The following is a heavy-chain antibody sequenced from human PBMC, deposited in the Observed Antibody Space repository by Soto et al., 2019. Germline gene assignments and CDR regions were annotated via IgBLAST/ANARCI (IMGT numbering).Heavy chain of an antibody. CDR2: IYPGDSDT. CDR1: GYSFTSYW. J-gene: IGHJ4*02. CDR3: AKDSYGFDY. V-gene: IGHV5-51*01. D-gene: IGHD4-17*01. Sequence: PGESLKISCKGSGYSFTSYWIGWVRQMPGKGLEWMGIIYPGDSDTRYSPSFQGRFTISRDNSKNTLYLQMNSLKAEDTALYYCAKDSYGFDYWGQGTLVTVSS.